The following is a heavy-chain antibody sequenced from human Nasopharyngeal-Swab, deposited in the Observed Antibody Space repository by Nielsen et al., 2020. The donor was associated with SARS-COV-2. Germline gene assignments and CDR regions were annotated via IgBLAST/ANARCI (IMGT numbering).Heavy chain of an antibody. CDR1: GYSFTNYW. V-gene: IGHV5-51*01. CDR3: ARVQGYCTGGSCYSVFYYFAMDV. Sequence: KVSCKGSGYSFTNYWIGWVRQMPGKGLEWMGIIYPGDSETRYSPSFEGQVTISVDKSISTAYLQWSSLKAPDTAMYYCARVQGYCTGGSCYSVFYYFAMDVWGQGTTVTVSS. J-gene: IGHJ6*02. CDR2: IYPGDSET. D-gene: IGHD2-15*01.